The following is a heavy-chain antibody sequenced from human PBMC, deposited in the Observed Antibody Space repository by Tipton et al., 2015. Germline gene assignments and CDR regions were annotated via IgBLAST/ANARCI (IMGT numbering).Heavy chain of an antibody. V-gene: IGHV1-69*13. Sequence: QLVQSGPEVKKPGASVKVSCKASGYTFTSYGISWVRQAPGQGLEWMGGIIPLFSLTVYGQKFQDRVIITADGSTSTVYMELSSLRPEDAAVFYCATGDNIVTPGDNFYYYGLDVWGPGTAVTVSS. J-gene: IGHJ6*02. D-gene: IGHD5-12*01. CDR2: IIPLFSLT. CDR3: ATGDNIVTPGDNFYYYGLDV. CDR1: GYTFTSYG.